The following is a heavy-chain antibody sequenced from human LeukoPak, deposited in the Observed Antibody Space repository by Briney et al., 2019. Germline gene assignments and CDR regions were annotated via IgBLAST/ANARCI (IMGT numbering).Heavy chain of an antibody. Sequence: SETLSLTCTVSGGSISSYYWYWIRQSPGKGLEWIGYVSYSGSTNYNPSLKSRVTMSIDTSNNQVSLNLRSVAAADTAVYYCARSGGYSYGPTLDYWGQGTLVTVSS. J-gene: IGHJ4*02. CDR3: ARSGGYSYGPTLDY. V-gene: IGHV4-59*01. CDR2: VSYSGST. D-gene: IGHD5-18*01. CDR1: GGSISSYY.